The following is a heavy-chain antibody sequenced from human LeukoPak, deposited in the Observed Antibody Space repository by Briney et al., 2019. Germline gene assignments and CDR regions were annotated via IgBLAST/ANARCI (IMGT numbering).Heavy chain of an antibody. CDR1: GGSISSYY. CDR2: IYCSGST. Sequence: PSETPSLTCTVSGGSISSYYWSWIRQPPGKGLEWIGYIYCSGSTNYNPSLTSRVTISVDTSKNQFYLKLSSVTAADTAVYYCARRGGGRVGSGSYWYLDYWGQGTLVTVSS. D-gene: IGHD3-10*01. J-gene: IGHJ4*02. CDR3: ARRGGGRVGSGSYWYLDY. V-gene: IGHV4-59*08.